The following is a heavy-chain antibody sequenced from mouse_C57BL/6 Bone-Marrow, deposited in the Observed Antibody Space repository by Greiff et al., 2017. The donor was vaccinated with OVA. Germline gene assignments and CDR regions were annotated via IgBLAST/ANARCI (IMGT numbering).Heavy chain of an antibody. CDR1: GYTFTSYR. CDR2: INPSSGYT. Sequence: QVQLQQSGAELAKPGASVKLSCKASGYTFTSYRMHWVKQRPGQGLEWIGYINPSSGYTKYNQKFKDKATLTADKSSSTAYMQLSSLTDEDTAVYYCARWYYAMDYWGQGTTVTVSS. J-gene: IGHJ4*01. CDR3: ARWYYAMDY. V-gene: IGHV1-7*01.